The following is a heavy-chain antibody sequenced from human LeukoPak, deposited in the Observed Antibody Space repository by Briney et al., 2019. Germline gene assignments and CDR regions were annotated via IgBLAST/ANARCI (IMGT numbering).Heavy chain of an antibody. D-gene: IGHD6-13*01. CDR1: GGSFSGYY. CDR3: ARRGQQLSDPHYYYYMDV. V-gene: IGHV4-34*01. Sequence: SETLSLTCAVYGGSFSGYYWSWIRQPPGKGLEWIGEINHSGSTNYNPSLKSRVTMSLDTSKNQFSLKLSTVTAADTAVYYCARRGQQLSDPHYYYYMDVWGKGTTVTVSS. CDR2: INHSGST. J-gene: IGHJ6*03.